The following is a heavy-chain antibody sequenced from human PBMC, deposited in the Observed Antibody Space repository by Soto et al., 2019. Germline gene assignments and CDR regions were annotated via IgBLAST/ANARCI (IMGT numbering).Heavy chain of an antibody. CDR1: GGTFNRNT. V-gene: IGHV1-69*13. CDR2: IIPIFGTA. CDR3: ARQFDYDSSGYYYAY. Sequence: SVKVSCKASGGTFNRNTISWVRQAPGQGLEWMGGIIPIFGTANYAQKFQGRVTITADESTNTAYMELSRLRSEDTAVYYCARQFDYDSSGYYYAYWGQGTLVTVSS. D-gene: IGHD3-22*01. J-gene: IGHJ4*02.